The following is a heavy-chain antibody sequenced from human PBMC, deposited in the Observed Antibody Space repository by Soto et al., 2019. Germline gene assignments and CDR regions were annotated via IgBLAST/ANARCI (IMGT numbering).Heavy chain of an antibody. Sequence: SETLSLTCTVSGASISSTSYYWGWIRQPPGKGLEWIGSIHHSGTTYYNPSLKSRVTISVDTSKNHFSLRLTSVTAADTAVYYCATDRDTTETTKPDYYMDVWGKGTTVIVSS. D-gene: IGHD1-1*01. CDR1: GASISSTSYY. CDR2: IHHSGTT. CDR3: ATDRDTTETTKPDYYMDV. V-gene: IGHV4-39*02. J-gene: IGHJ6*03.